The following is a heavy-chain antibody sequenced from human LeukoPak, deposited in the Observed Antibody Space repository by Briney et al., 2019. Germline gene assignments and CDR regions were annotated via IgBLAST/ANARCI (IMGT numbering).Heavy chain of an antibody. V-gene: IGHV1-2*02. Sequence: ASVKVSCKASGYTFTGYYMHWVRQAPGQGLEWMGWINPNSGGTNYAQKFQGRVTMTRDTSISTAYMELSRLRSDDTAVYYCARGVTNGRKRWSTLMGYYYYMDVWGQGTLVTVSS. CDR3: ARGVTNGRKRWSTLMGYYYYMDV. D-gene: IGHD4-23*01. CDR2: INPNSGGT. CDR1: GYTFTGYY. J-gene: IGHJ6*03.